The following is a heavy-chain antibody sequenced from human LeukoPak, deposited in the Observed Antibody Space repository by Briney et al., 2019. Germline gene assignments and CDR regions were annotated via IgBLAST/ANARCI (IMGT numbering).Heavy chain of an antibody. CDR3: AREGSGSYFNPSRDFDY. CDR2: INPSGGST. Sequence: ASVTVSCKASGYTFTSYYMHWVRQAPGQGREWMGIINPSGGSTSYAQKFQGRVTMTRDTSTSTVYMELSSLRSEDTAVYYCAREGSGSYFNPSRDFDYWGQGTLVTVSS. CDR1: GYTFTSYY. J-gene: IGHJ4*02. D-gene: IGHD1-26*01. V-gene: IGHV1-46*01.